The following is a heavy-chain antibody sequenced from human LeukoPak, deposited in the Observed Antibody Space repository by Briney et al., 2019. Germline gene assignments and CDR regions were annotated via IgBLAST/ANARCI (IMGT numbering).Heavy chain of an antibody. CDR3: ARTTSFTASGYDY. CDR2: MNPNNGDS. CDR1: GYTFTNYH. Sequence: ASVTVSCKASGYTFTNYHINWVRPATGQGLEWMGWMNPNNGDSGYAQKFQGRVTITRDTSISTSYMELRSLRSDGTAVYFCARTTSFTASGYDYWGQGTLVTVSS. V-gene: IGHV1-8*03. D-gene: IGHD6-25*01. J-gene: IGHJ4*02.